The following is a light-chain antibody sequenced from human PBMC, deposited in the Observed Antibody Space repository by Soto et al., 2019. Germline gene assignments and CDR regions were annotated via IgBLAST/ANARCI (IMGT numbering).Light chain of an antibody. CDR1: NSDVECYNL. J-gene: IGLJ1*01. CDR3: CSYAGTATV. CDR2: EGT. Sequence: QSALTQPASVSGSPGQSITISCTGTNSDVECYNLVSWFRQHPGEAPKLIVYEGTKRPSGVSNRFSGSKSGNPASLTISGRQAEDEANYYCCSYAGTATVFGTGTKLTVL. V-gene: IGLV2-23*03.